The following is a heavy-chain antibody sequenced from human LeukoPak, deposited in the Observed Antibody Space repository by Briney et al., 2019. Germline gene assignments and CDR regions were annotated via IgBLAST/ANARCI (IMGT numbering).Heavy chain of an antibody. D-gene: IGHD2-2*01. CDR1: GFTFSNFW. J-gene: IGHJ4*02. V-gene: IGHV3-7*01. Sequence: GGSLRLSCAASGFTFSNFWMSWVRQAPGKGLEWVANIRQDGNEKYYVDSLKGRFTISRDNAKNSVYLQMSSLRAEDTAVYYCAREFPRVVPVPAANGGYFDLWGQGTLVTVSS. CDR3: AREFPRVVPVPAANGGYFDL. CDR2: IRQDGNEK.